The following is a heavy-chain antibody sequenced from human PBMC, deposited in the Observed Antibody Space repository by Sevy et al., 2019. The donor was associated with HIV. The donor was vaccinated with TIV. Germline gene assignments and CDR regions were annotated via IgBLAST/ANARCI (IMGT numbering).Heavy chain of an antibody. J-gene: IGHJ4*02. CDR2: IKQDGSDK. CDR3: VRVRAFLLFGELPRYRFDS. Sequence: GGSLRLSCVASGFTLSSYWMSWVRQVPGQGLEWVADIKQDGSDKNYLDSVKGRFTISRDNAKKSLYRQMNNLGVEDTALYYWVRVRAFLLFGELPRYRFDSWGQGTLLTVSS. V-gene: IGHV3-7*04. CDR1: GFTLSSYW. D-gene: IGHD3-10*01.